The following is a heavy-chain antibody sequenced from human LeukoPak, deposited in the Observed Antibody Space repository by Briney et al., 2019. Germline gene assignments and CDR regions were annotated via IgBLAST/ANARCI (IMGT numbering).Heavy chain of an antibody. Sequence: SETLSRTCSVSGGSLSSYYWSWIRQPPGKGLEWIGYIYYSGSTNYNPSLKSRVTISVDTSKNQFSLKLSSVTAADTAVYYCARDRTDSSGWYYFDYWGQGTLVTVSS. CDR1: GGSLSSYY. D-gene: IGHD6-19*01. CDR2: IYYSGST. CDR3: ARDRTDSSGWYYFDY. V-gene: IGHV4-59*01. J-gene: IGHJ4*02.